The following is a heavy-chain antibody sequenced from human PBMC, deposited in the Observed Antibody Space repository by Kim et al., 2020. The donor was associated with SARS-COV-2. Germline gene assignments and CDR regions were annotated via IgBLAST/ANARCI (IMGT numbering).Heavy chain of an antibody. CDR1: GGSISSYY. D-gene: IGHD2-21*02. J-gene: IGHJ2*01. V-gene: IGHV4-59*08. Sequence: SETLSLTCTVSGGSISSYYWSWIRQPPGKGLEWIGYIYYSGSTNYNPSLKSRVTISVDTSKNQFSLKLSSVTAADTAVYYCARQARPVVVTAITHYWYFDLWGRGTLVTVSS. CDR2: IYYSGST. CDR3: ARQARPVVVTAITHYWYFDL.